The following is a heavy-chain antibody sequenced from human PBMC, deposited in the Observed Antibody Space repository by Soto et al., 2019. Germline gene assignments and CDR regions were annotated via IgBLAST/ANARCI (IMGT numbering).Heavy chain of an antibody. D-gene: IGHD2-15*01. J-gene: IGHJ4*02. CDR1: GFTCSNAW. CDR2: IKSKTDGGTT. CDR3: AKSDGDIVVVVAATGYFDY. Sequence: GGSLRLSCAASGFTCSNAWMSWVRQAPGKGLEWVGRIKSKTDGGTTDYAAPVKGRFTISRGDSKNTLYLQMNSLRAEDTAVYYCAKSDGDIVVVVAATGYFDYWGQGTLVTVSS. V-gene: IGHV3-15*01.